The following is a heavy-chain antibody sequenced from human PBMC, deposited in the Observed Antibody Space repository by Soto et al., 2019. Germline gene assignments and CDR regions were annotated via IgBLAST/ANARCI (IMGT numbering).Heavy chain of an antibody. CDR1: GYTFTSYG. CDR3: ARTQAQIGDGWYRGYYYGMDV. CDR2: ISAYNGNT. D-gene: IGHD1-26*01. Sequence: ASVKVSCKASGYTFTSYGISWVRQAPGQGLEWMGWISAYNGNTNYAQKLQGRVTMTTDTSTSTAYMELRSLRSDDTAVYYCARTQAQIGDGWYRGYYYGMDVWGQGTTVTVSS. V-gene: IGHV1-18*01. J-gene: IGHJ6*02.